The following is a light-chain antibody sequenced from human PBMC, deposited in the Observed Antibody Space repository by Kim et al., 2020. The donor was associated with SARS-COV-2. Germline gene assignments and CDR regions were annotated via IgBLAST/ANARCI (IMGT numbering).Light chain of an antibody. J-gene: IGKJ4*01. CDR1: QSGSGY. CDR2: EAS. Sequence: SSPAERAAPSCRASQSGSGYLSWYQQKPGQAPRLLIYEASNRATGIPARFSGSGSGTDFTLTISSLEPEDFAVYYCRQRSNWPLTFGGGTKVDIK. V-gene: IGKV3-11*01. CDR3: RQRSNWPLT.